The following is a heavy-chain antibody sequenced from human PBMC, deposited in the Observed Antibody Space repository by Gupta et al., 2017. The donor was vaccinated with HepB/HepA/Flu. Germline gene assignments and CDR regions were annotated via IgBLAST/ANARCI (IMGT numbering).Heavy chain of an antibody. J-gene: IGHJ4*02. V-gene: IGHV4-34*01. D-gene: IGHD3-10*02. CDR3: AREVLSSGVIEDY. CDR1: GGSFSGYY. Sequence: QVQLQQRGAGLLKPSEPLSPTCAVCGGSFSGYYWGWIRQPPGKGLEWIGEINHSGSTNYNPSLKSRVTISVDTSKNQFSLKLSSVTAADTAVYYCAREVLSSGVIEDYWGQGTLVTVSS. CDR2: INHSGST.